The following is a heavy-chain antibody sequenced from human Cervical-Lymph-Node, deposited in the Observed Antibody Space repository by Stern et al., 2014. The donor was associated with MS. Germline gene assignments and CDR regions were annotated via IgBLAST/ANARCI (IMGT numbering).Heavy chain of an antibody. CDR1: GFSFSTYG. Sequence: VQLVESGGGVVQPGGSLRLPCVASGFSFSTYGMHWVRQAPGRGLAWLAIISYDGNLKYYADSVEGRFTISRDNSQNTLYLQMNNLTSEDSALYYCARGGGYSSAWAFDYWGQGTLVTVSS. D-gene: IGHD6-19*01. CDR2: ISYDGNLK. J-gene: IGHJ4*02. V-gene: IGHV3-30*03. CDR3: ARGGGYSSAWAFDY.